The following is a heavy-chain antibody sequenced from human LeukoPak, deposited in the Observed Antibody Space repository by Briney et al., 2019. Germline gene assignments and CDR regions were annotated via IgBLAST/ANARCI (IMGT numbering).Heavy chain of an antibody. CDR2: IYYSGST. CDR1: GGSISSGDYY. D-gene: IGHD3-10*01. V-gene: IGHV4-30-4*01. Sequence: SETLSLTCTVSGGSISSGDYYWSWIRQPPGKGLEWIGYIYYSGSTYYNPSLKSRVIISVDTSKNQFSLKLSSVTAADTAVYYCAREKSGTYYENFDYWGQGTLVTVSS. CDR3: AREKSGTYYENFDY. J-gene: IGHJ4*02.